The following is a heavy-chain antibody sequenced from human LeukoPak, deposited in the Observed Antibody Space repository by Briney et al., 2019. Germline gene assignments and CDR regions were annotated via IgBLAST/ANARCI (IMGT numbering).Heavy chain of an antibody. Sequence: SETLSLTCTVSGGSISSYYWSWIRQPPGKGLEWIGYIYYSGSTNYNPSLKSRVTISVDTSKNQFSLKLSSVTAADTAVYYCARRLLLAYCGGDCYSGAFDIWGQGTMVTVSS. CDR2: IYYSGST. CDR3: ARRLLLAYCGGDCYSGAFDI. V-gene: IGHV4-59*01. D-gene: IGHD2-21*02. CDR1: GGSISSYY. J-gene: IGHJ3*02.